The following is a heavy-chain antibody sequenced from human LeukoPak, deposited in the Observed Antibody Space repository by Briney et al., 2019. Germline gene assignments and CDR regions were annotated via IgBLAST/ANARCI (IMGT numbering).Heavy chain of an antibody. CDR1: GFTFSSYA. CDR2: ISGSGGST. Sequence: GGSLRLSCAASGFTFSSYAMSWVRQAPGKGLEWVSAISGSGGSTYYADSVKGRFTISRDNSKNTLYLQMNSLRAEDTASYYCAKDMVGMTGFFKGFDYWGQGTLVTVSS. J-gene: IGHJ4*02. V-gene: IGHV3-23*01. D-gene: IGHD3-9*01. CDR3: AKDMVGMTGFFKGFDY.